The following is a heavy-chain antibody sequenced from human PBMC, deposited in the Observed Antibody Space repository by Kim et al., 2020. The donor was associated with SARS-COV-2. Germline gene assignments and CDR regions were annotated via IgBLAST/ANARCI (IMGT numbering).Heavy chain of an antibody. CDR1: GFTFSDYY. D-gene: IGHD3-10*01. CDR3: ARGPPYGELSPFDY. Sequence: GGSLRLSCAASGFTFSDYYMSWIRQAPGKRLEWVSYISSSGSTIYYADSVKGRFTISRDNAKNSLYLQMNSLRAEDTAVYYCARGPPYGELSPFDYWGQGTLVTVSS. J-gene: IGHJ4*02. CDR2: ISSSGSTI. V-gene: IGHV3-11*01.